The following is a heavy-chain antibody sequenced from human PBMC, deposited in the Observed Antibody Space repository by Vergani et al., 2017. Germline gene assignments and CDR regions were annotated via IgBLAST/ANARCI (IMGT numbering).Heavy chain of an antibody. CDR3: ARESKRGYSYGGTYYFDY. D-gene: IGHD5-18*01. V-gene: IGHV1-18*04. CDR1: GYTFTGYY. CDR2: INAYNGNT. Sequence: QVQLVQSGAEVKKPGASVKVSCKASGYTFTGYYMHWVRQAPGQGLEWMGWINAYNGNTNYAQKLQGRVTMTTDTSTSTAYMELRSLRSDDTAVYYCARESKRGYSYGGTYYFDYWGQGTLVTVSS. J-gene: IGHJ4*02.